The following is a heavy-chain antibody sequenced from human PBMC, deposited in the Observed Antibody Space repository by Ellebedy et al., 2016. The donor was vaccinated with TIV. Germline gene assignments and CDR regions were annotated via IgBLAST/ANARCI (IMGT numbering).Heavy chain of an antibody. D-gene: IGHD2-2*01. CDR1: GGSISSYY. Sequence: SETLSLTXTVSGGSISSYYWSWIRQPPGKGLEWIGYIYYSGSTNYNPSLKSRVTISVDTSKNQFSLKLSSVTAADTAVYYCAALLNSRSIDYWGQGTLVTVSS. CDR2: IYYSGST. J-gene: IGHJ4*02. CDR3: AALLNSRSIDY. V-gene: IGHV4-59*08.